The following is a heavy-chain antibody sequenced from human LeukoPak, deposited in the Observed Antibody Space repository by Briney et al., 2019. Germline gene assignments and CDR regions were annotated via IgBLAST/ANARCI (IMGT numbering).Heavy chain of an antibody. D-gene: IGHD6-13*01. J-gene: IGHJ3*02. Sequence: ASVKVSCKVSGYTLTELSMHWVRQAPGKGLEWMGGFDPEDGETIYAQKFQGRVTMTEDTSTDTAYMELSSLRSEDTAVYYCATDSAAASRYDAFDIWGQGTMVTVSS. CDR3: ATDSAAASRYDAFDI. CDR2: FDPEDGET. V-gene: IGHV1-24*01. CDR1: GYTLTELS.